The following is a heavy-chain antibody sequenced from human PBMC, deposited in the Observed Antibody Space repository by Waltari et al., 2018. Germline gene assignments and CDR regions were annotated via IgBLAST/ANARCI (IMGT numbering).Heavy chain of an antibody. V-gene: IGHV4-39*01. J-gene: IGHJ4*02. CDR3: AKLPLQGSKFAF. CDR2: IYYTGKT. CDR1: GDSITSSSHY. Sequence: QLQLQESGPGLVKPSETLSLTCTVSGDSITSSSHYWVWIRQPPGKGLEWIGSIYYTGKTYYGPSRQCRVTISVHTSKSQFPLNLSSVTAAYTALYYCAKLPLQGSKFAFWGQGTLVTVSS. D-gene: IGHD4-4*01.